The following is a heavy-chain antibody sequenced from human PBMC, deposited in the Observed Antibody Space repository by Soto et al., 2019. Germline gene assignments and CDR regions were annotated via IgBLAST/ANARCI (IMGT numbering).Heavy chain of an antibody. CDR1: GGSISSYY. J-gene: IGHJ3*02. V-gene: IGHV4-59*01. Sequence: SETLSLTCTVSGGSISSYYWSWIRQPPGKGLEWIGYIYYSGSTNYNPSLKSRVTISVDTSKNQFSLKLSSVTAADTAVYYCARATAMVRGVIITSLHAFDIWGQGTMVTVSS. CDR2: IYYSGST. CDR3: ARATAMVRGVIITSLHAFDI. D-gene: IGHD3-10*01.